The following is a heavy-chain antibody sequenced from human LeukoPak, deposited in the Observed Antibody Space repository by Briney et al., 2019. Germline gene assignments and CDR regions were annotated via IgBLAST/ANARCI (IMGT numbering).Heavy chain of an antibody. CDR2: IYHSGST. CDR3: ARQSIFGVVIMDY. V-gene: IGHV4-38-2*01. CDR1: GYSISSGYY. Sequence: PSETLSLTCAVSGYSISSGYYWGWIRQPPGKGLEWIGSIYHSGSTYYNPSLKSRVTISVDTSKNQFSLKLSSVTAADTAVYYCARQSIFGVVIMDYWGQGTLATVSS. D-gene: IGHD3-3*01. J-gene: IGHJ4*02.